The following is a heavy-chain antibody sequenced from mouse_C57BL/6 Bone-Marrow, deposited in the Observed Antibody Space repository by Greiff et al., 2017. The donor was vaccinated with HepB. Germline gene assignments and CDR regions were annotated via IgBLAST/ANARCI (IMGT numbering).Heavy chain of an antibody. CDR1: GYTFTSYW. Sequence: VQLHQPGAELVMPGASVKLSCKASGYTFTSYWMHWVKQRPGQGLEWIGEIDPSDSYTNYNQKFKGKSTLTVDKSSSTAYMQLSSLTSEDSAVYYCAREGGVVAHFDYWGQGTTLTGSS. D-gene: IGHD1-1*01. CDR2: IDPSDSYT. V-gene: IGHV1-69*01. CDR3: AREGGVVAHFDY. J-gene: IGHJ2*01.